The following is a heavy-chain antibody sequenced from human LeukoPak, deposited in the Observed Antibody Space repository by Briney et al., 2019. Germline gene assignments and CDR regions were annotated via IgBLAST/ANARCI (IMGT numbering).Heavy chain of an antibody. Sequence: PGGSLRLSCAASRFTFSNYAMSWVRQAPGKGLEWVSAISGSGDSTNYADSVEGRFTISRDNSKDTLYLQMNSLRADDTAVYYCAKAYSSGWYYFDYWGQGTLVTVSS. J-gene: IGHJ4*02. D-gene: IGHD6-19*01. CDR2: ISGSGDST. CDR3: AKAYSSGWYYFDY. CDR1: RFTFSNYA. V-gene: IGHV3-23*01.